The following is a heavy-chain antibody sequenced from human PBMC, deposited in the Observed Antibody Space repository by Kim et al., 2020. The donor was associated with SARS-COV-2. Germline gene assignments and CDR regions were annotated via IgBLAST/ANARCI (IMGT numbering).Heavy chain of an antibody. D-gene: IGHD3-10*01. CDR2: ISAYNGNT. Sequence: ASVKVSCKASGYTFTSYGISWVRQAPGQGLEWMGWISAYNGNTNYAQKLQGRVTMTTDTSTSAAYMELRSLRSDDTAVYYCARDRRGVRGVDYYGMDVWGQGTTVTVSS. J-gene: IGHJ6*02. CDR3: ARDRRGVRGVDYYGMDV. V-gene: IGHV1-18*01. CDR1: GYTFTSYG.